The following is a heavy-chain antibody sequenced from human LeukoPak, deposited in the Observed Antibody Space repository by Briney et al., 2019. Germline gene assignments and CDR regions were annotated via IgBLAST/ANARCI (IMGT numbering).Heavy chain of an antibody. Sequence: GGSLRLSCATSGFTFSSYSMHWVRQAPGKGLEWVSYISSSSSAIKYADSVKGRFTISRDNAKNPLYLQMNSLRDKDTAVYYCARDLYYGFDYWGQGTLVSVSS. V-gene: IGHV3-48*02. CDR3: ARDLYYGFDY. D-gene: IGHD1-26*01. CDR1: GFTFSSYS. J-gene: IGHJ4*02. CDR2: ISSSSSAI.